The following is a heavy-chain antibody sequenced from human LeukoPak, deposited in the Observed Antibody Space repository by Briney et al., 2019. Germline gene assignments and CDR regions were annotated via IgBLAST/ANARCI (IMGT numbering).Heavy chain of an antibody. J-gene: IGHJ4*02. Sequence: GGSLRLSCIGSGFTLDSHAMSWVRQAPGKGLEWVSYVSSSRSFIYYADSVKGRFTISRDNAKSSVFLQMNSLRDEDTAVYYCARDGYNSLDYWGQGTLVTVSS. V-gene: IGHV3-48*02. D-gene: IGHD5-24*01. CDR3: ARDGYNSLDY. CDR1: GFTLDSHA. CDR2: VSSSRSFI.